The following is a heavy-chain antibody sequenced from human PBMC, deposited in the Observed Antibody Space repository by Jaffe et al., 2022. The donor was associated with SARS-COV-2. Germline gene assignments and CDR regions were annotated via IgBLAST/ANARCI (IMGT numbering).Heavy chain of an antibody. Sequence: EVQLVESGGGLVQPGGSLRLSCAASGFTFSSYWMSWVRQAPGKGLEWVANIKQDGSEKYYVDSVKGRFTISRDNAKNSLYLQMNSLRAEDTAVYYCARDELGYCSGGSCPEGYWGQGTLVTVSS. V-gene: IGHV3-7*01. CDR2: IKQDGSEK. J-gene: IGHJ4*02. CDR1: GFTFSSYW. CDR3: ARDELGYCSGGSCPEGY. D-gene: IGHD2-15*01.